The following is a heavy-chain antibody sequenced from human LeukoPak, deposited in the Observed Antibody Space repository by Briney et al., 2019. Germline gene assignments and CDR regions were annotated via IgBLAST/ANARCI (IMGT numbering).Heavy chain of an antibody. V-gene: IGHV4-38-2*01. D-gene: IGHD3-3*01. CDR1: GYLIGSGYY. J-gene: IGHJ5*02. CDR2: VHHSGST. CDR3: ARLYYDIWSSYYRNNKLDP. Sequence: PSETLSLTCGVSGYLIGSGYYWCWIRQPPGKGLEWIGAVHHSGSTYYNPSLKSRVILSVDTPKNQFSLKLTSVTAADPAVYYCARLYYDIWSSYYRNNKLDPWGQGTLVTVSS.